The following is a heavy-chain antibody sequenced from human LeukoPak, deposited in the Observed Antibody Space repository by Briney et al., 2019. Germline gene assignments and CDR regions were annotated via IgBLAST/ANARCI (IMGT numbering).Heavy chain of an antibody. Sequence: GGSLRLSCKRSGYTFSSYWIGWVRQMPGKGLEWMGIIYPGDSDSRYSPSLQGQVTIPVDTSIGTAYLQWSSLNASDTAIYYCARQNDFRLDYWGQGTLVTVSS. CDR1: GYTFSSYW. J-gene: IGHJ4*02. V-gene: IGHV5-51*01. CDR3: ARQNDFRLDY. D-gene: IGHD3-3*01. CDR2: IYPGDSDS.